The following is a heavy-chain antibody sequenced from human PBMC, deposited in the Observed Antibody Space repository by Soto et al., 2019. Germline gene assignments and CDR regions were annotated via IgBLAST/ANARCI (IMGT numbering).Heavy chain of an antibody. D-gene: IGHD3-22*01. Sequence: EVQLVESGGGLVQPGGSLRLSCTASGFNFSTYDMHWVRQATGKGLEWVSIIGSGGDTYYPGSVKGRFTVSRENAKSYFYLQMDSLRAEDTAVYYCARGGETNYFESSGLLDYGGQGTLVTVSS. CDR3: ARGGETNYFESSGLLDY. V-gene: IGHV3-13*01. J-gene: IGHJ4*02. CDR2: IGSGGDT. CDR1: GFNFSTYD.